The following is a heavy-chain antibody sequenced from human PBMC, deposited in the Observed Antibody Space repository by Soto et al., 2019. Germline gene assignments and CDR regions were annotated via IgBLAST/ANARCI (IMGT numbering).Heavy chain of an antibody. V-gene: IGHV1-18*01. Sequence: QVQLVQSGAEVKKPGASVKVSCKASGYTFTSYGISWVRQAPGQGLEWMGWISAYNGNTNYAQKLQGTVTMTTDTAKSTSYMELRSLRSYDTAVYYCASDLLRSRWYNRYNWFDPWGQGTLVTVSS. CDR3: ASDLLRSRWYNRYNWFDP. J-gene: IGHJ5*02. D-gene: IGHD6-19*01. CDR1: GYTFTSYG. CDR2: ISAYNGNT.